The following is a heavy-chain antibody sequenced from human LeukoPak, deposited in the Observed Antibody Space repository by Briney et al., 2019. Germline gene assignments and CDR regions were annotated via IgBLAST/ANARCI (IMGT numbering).Heavy chain of an antibody. CDR1: GGSASSGSYY. V-gene: IGHV4-61*01. D-gene: IGHD3-22*01. Sequence: SETLSLTCTVSGGSASSGSYYWSWIRQPPGKGLEWIGYIYYSGSTNYNPSLKSRVTISVDTSKNQFSLKLSSVTAADTAVYYCARTYYYDSSGYSRYYFDYWGQGTLVTVSS. CDR2: IYYSGST. J-gene: IGHJ4*02. CDR3: ARTYYYDSSGYSRYYFDY.